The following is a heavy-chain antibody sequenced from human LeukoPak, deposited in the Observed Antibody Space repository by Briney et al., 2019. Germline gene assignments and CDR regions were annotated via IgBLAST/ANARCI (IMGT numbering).Heavy chain of an antibody. D-gene: IGHD1-26*01. CDR3: ARDFQAGSYYGDKGSY. CDR1: GFTFSSYA. Sequence: GGSLRLSCAASGFTFSSYAMSWVRQAPGKGLEWVSGISWNSGTIGYADSVKGRFTISGDNAKNSLYLQMNSLRAEDTAVYYCARDFQAGSYYGDKGSYWGQGTLVTVSS. CDR2: ISWNSGTI. V-gene: IGHV3-48*04. J-gene: IGHJ4*02.